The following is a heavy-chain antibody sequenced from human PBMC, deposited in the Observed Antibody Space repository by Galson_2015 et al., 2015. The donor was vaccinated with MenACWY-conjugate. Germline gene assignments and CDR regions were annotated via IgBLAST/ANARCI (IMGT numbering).Heavy chain of an antibody. D-gene: IGHD2-2*01. J-gene: IGHJ4*02. Sequence: SLRLSCAASGFTFSSYTMHWIRQPPGKGLEWVAVIWYDGNNKYYADSVKGRFTISRDNSNSTLYLHMNSLRVEDTAVYYCARDLGFYCSRNDCYSPYWGQGTLVTVSS. CDR1: GFTFSSYT. V-gene: IGHV3-33*01. CDR2: IWYDGNNK. CDR3: ARDLGFYCSRNDCYSPY.